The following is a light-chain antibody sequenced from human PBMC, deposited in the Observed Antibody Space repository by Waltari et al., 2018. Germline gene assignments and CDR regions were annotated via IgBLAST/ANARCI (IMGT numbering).Light chain of an antibody. Sequence: DIQMTQSPSAMSASVGDRVAITCRASQDIGNYLAWFQQKPGTVPKRLIYAVSSLESGVPSRFSGSDSGTEFTLTISSLQPEDFATYYCQQLNSYPPTFGGGTKVEIK. CDR1: QDIGNY. CDR3: QQLNSYPPT. CDR2: AVS. J-gene: IGKJ4*01. V-gene: IGKV1-17*03.